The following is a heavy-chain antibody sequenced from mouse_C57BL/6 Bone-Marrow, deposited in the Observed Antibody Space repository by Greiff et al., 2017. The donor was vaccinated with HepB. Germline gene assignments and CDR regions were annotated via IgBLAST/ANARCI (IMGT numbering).Heavy chain of an antibody. D-gene: IGHD2-5*01. CDR1: GYTFTDYN. Sequence: EVHLVESGPELVKPGASVKMSCKASGYTFTDYNMHWVKQSHGKSLEWIGYINPNNGGTSYNQKFKGKATLTVNKSSSTAYMELRSLTSEDSAVYYCARLYSNYCGYFDYWGQGTTLTVSS. V-gene: IGHV1-22*01. CDR2: INPNNGGT. J-gene: IGHJ2*01. CDR3: ARLYSNYCGYFDY.